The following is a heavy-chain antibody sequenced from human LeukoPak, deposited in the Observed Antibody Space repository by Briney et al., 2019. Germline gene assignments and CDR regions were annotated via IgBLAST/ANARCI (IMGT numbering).Heavy chain of an antibody. D-gene: IGHD3-10*01. CDR2: INPNSGGT. CDR1: GYTFTGYY. CDR3: ARDYGSGSYNWFDP. V-gene: IGHV1-2*02. J-gene: IGHJ5*02. Sequence: ASVKVSCKASGYTFTGYYMHWVRQASGQGLEWMGWINPNSGGTNYAQKFQGRVTMTRDTSISTAYMELSRLRSDDTAVYYCARDYGSGSYNWFDPWGQGTLVTVSS.